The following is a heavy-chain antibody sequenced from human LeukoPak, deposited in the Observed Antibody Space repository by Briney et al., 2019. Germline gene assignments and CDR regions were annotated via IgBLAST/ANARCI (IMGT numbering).Heavy chain of an antibody. Sequence: PGGSLRLSCAASGFTFNTYGMSWVRQAPGKGLEWVSGISGSGGATYYADSVKGRFTISRDDPHNTLYLQMNSLRAEDTAVYYCARDGYYGSGLFAYWGQGTLVTVSS. CDR2: ISGSGGAT. V-gene: IGHV3-23*01. D-gene: IGHD3-10*01. J-gene: IGHJ4*02. CDR3: ARDGYYGSGLFAY. CDR1: GFTFNTYG.